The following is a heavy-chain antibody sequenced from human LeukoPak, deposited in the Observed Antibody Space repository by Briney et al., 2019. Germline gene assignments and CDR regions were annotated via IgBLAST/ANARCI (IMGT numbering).Heavy chain of an antibody. J-gene: IGHJ4*02. Sequence: GGSLRLSCAASGFSFSVYYMAWARHAPGKGLEWVGLSRNKENRYSPEYGASVKGRVTISRDDSKNLMYLEMKSLKSEDTAVYYCVGGYDYWGQGTLVTVSS. CDR2: SRNKENRYSP. CDR3: VGGYDY. D-gene: IGHD2-15*01. V-gene: IGHV3-72*01. CDR1: GFSFSVYY.